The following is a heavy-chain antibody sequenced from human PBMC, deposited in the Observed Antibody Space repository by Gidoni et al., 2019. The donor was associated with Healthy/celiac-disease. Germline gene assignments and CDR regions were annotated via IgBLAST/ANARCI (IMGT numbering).Heavy chain of an antibody. CDR1: GGSISSYY. CDR2: IYYSGST. Sequence: QVQLQESGPGLVKPSETLSLTCTVSGGSISSYYWSWIRQPPGKGLEWIGYIYYSGSTNYNPSLKSRVTISVDTSKNQFSLKLSSVTAADTAVYYCARAEGGSPLDLLDYWGQGTLVTVSS. D-gene: IGHD3-16*02. CDR3: ARAEGGSPLDLLDY. J-gene: IGHJ4*02. V-gene: IGHV4-59*01.